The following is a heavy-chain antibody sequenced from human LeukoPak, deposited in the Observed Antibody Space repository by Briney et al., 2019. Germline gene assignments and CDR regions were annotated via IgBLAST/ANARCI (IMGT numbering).Heavy chain of an antibody. Sequence: GGSLRLSCAASGLTFSRYEMNWVRQAPGKGLEWVSYISTSGSSIYDADSVKGRFTISRGNAKNSLFLQMNSLRAENTAVYYCATSQGSWPDYFDYWGQGTLVTVSS. V-gene: IGHV3-48*03. J-gene: IGHJ4*02. CDR3: ATSQGSWPDYFDY. CDR1: GLTFSRYE. D-gene: IGHD6-13*01. CDR2: ISTSGSSI.